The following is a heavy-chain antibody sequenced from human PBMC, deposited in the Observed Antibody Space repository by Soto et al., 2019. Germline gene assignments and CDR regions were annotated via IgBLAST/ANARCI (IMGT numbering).Heavy chain of an antibody. V-gene: IGHV4-34*01. CDR3: ARRRVGATTRFDY. J-gene: IGHJ4*02. Sequence: SETLSLTCAVYGWYFSGYYWSWIRQPPGKGLEWIGEINHSGSTNYNPSLKSRVTISVDTSKNQFSLKLSSVTAADTAVYYCARRRVGATTRFDYWGQGTLVTVSS. D-gene: IGHD1-26*01. CDR2: INHSGST. CDR1: GWYFSGYY.